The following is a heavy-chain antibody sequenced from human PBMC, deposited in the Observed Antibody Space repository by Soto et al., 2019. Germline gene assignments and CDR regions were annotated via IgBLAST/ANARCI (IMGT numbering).Heavy chain of an antibody. CDR3: ARDPWPYVGNANAFDI. J-gene: IGHJ3*02. D-gene: IGHD3-16*01. Sequence: GGSLRLSCAASGFTFSSYWMSWVRQAPGKGLEWVANIKEDGSEKYYVDSVKGRFTISRDNAKNSLYLQMNSLRAEDTAVYYSARDPWPYVGNANAFDIWGQGTMVTVSS. CDR1: GFTFSSYW. V-gene: IGHV3-7*01. CDR2: IKEDGSEK.